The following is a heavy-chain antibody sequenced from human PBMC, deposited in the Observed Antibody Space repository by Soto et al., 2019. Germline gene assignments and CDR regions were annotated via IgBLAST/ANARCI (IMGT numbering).Heavy chain of an antibody. CDR3: ARGIVVVPAAIPEWFDP. V-gene: IGHV4-34*01. CDR2: SNPSGST. CDR1: GGSFSGYY. J-gene: IGHJ5*02. Sequence: QVQLQQWGAGLLKPSETLSLTCAVYGGSFSGYYWSWIRQPPGKGLEWIGESNPSGSTNYNPSLKSRFTISVDTSKNQFSLKLSSVTAADTAVYYCARGIVVVPAAIPEWFDPWGQGTVVTVSS. D-gene: IGHD2-2*01.